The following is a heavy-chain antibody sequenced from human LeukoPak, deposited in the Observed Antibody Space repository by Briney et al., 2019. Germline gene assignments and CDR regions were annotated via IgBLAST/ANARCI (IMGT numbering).Heavy chain of an antibody. CDR1: GGTFSSYA. D-gene: IGHD3-10*01. CDR3: ARGHLTMVRGVTGNWFDP. CDR2: IIPILGIA. Sequence: SVKVSCKASGGTFSSYAISWVRQAPGQGLEWMGRIIPILGIANYAQKFQGRVTITADKSTSTAYMELSSLRSGDTAVYYCARGHLTMVRGVTGNWFDPWGQGTLVTVSS. V-gene: IGHV1-69*04. J-gene: IGHJ5*02.